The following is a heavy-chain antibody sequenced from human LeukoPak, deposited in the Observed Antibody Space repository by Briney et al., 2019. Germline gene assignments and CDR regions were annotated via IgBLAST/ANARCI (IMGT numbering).Heavy chain of an antibody. Sequence: SQTLSLTCTVSGGSISSGSYYWTWIRQPAGKGLEWIGRIYTSGGTNYNPSLKSRVTISVDTSKNQFSLKLSSVTATDTAVYYCARAPTLAARMWAFDIWGQGTVVTVSS. V-gene: IGHV4-61*02. CDR2: IYTSGGT. D-gene: IGHD6-6*01. J-gene: IGHJ3*02. CDR3: ARAPTLAARMWAFDI. CDR1: GGSISSGSYY.